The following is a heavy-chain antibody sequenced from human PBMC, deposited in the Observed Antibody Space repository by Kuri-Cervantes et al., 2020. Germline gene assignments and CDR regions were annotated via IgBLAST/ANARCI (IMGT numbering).Heavy chain of an antibody. Sequence: GGSLRLSCAASGFTFSSYAMSWVRQAPGKGLEWVSAISGSDGSTYYADSVKGRFTISRDNSKNTLYLQMNSLRAEDTAVYYCAKDPFGEWLRNLYYYYCGMDVWGQGTTVTVSS. CDR2: ISGSDGST. J-gene: IGHJ6*02. D-gene: IGHD5-12*01. V-gene: IGHV3-23*01. CDR3: AKDPFGEWLRNLYYYYCGMDV. CDR1: GFTFSSYA.